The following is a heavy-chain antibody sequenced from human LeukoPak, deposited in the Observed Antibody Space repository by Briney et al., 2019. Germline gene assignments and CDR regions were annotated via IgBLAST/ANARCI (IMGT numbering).Heavy chain of an antibody. CDR3: ARDPSGYSSRFDY. CDR1: GGSFSGYY. J-gene: IGHJ4*02. D-gene: IGHD3-22*01. CDR2: INHSGST. V-gene: IGHV4-34*01. Sequence: SETLSLTCAVYGGSFSGYYWSWIRQPPGKGLEWIGEINHSGSTKYNPSLKSRVSISIDMPKNQFSLKLSSVTAADTAVYYCARDPSGYSSRFDYWGQGTLVTVSS.